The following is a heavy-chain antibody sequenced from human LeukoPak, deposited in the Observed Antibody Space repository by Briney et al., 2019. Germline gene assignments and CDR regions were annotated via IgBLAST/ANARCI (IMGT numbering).Heavy chain of an antibody. Sequence: PGGSLRLSCAAPGFTFSSYWMSWVRQAPGKGLEWVANIKKDGSEKYYVDSVKGRFTISRDNAKTSLYLQMNSLRAEDTAVYYCARHLSGITGYTYGRGIDYWDQGTLVTVSS. D-gene: IGHD5-18*01. CDR3: ARHLSGITGYTYGRGIDY. V-gene: IGHV3-7*01. J-gene: IGHJ4*02. CDR2: IKKDGSEK. CDR1: GFTFSSYW.